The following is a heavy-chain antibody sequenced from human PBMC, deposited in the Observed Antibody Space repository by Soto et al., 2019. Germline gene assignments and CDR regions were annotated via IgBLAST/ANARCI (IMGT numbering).Heavy chain of an antibody. V-gene: IGHV4-4*02. D-gene: IGHD6-6*01. Sequence: SETLSLTCAVSGGSISSCNWWSWVRPPRGKGLEWMGEIYHSGSTNYNPSLQNRVTISVDKSKNQFSLKLSSVTAADTAVYYCARVTGTYSSSSHDYWGQGTLVTVSS. CDR2: IYHSGST. CDR3: ARVTGTYSSSSHDY. J-gene: IGHJ4*02. CDR1: GGSISSCNW.